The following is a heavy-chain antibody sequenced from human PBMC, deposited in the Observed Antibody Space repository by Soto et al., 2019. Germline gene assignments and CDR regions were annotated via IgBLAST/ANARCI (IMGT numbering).Heavy chain of an antibody. Sequence: GGSLRLSCAASGFTFDDYAMHWVRQAPGKGLEWVSGISWNSGSIGYADSVKGRFTISRDNAKNSLYLQMNSLRAEDTALYYCAKDKLVATVSYYFDYWGQGTLVTVSS. D-gene: IGHD5-12*01. CDR1: GFTFDDYA. J-gene: IGHJ4*02. CDR2: ISWNSGSI. CDR3: AKDKLVATVSYYFDY. V-gene: IGHV3-9*01.